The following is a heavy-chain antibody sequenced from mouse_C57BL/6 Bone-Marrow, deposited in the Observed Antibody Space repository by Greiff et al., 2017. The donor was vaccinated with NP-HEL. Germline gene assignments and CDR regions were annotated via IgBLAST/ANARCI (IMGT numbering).Heavy chain of an antibody. CDR1: GYTFTDYY. D-gene: IGHD1-1*02. CDR2: INPNNGGT. Sequence: EVQLQQSGPELVKPGASVKISCKASGYTFTDYYMNWVKQSHGKSLEWIGDINPNNGGTSYNQKFKGKATLTVDKSSSTAYMELRSLTSEDSAVYYCAGGLWGDAMDYWGQGTSVTVSS. V-gene: IGHV1-26*01. CDR3: AGGLWGDAMDY. J-gene: IGHJ4*01.